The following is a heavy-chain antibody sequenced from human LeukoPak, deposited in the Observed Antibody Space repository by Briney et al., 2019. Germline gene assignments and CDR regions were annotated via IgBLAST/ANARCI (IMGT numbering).Heavy chain of an antibody. V-gene: IGHV3-23*01. CDR1: GFTFTSSA. J-gene: IGHJ4*02. CDR2: ISGSGDST. CDR3: AKAAYYGSGSPLYYFDY. D-gene: IGHD3-10*01. Sequence: PGGSLRLSCAASGFTFTSSAMSWVRQAPGKGLEWVSAISGSGDSTYYADSVKGRFTISRDNSKNTLYLQMNSPRAEDTAVYYCAKAAYYGSGSPLYYFDYWGQGTLVTVSS.